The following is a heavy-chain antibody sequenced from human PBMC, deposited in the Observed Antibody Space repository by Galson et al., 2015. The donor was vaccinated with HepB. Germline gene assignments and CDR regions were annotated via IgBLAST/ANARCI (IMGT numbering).Heavy chain of an antibody. D-gene: IGHD4-11*01. J-gene: IGHJ6*02. CDR3: AKSRRDSHYGMDV. Sequence: SLRLSCAASGFTFSSYGMHWVRQAPGKGLEWVAVIWYDGSNKYYADSVKGRFTISRDNSKNTLYLQMNSLRAEDTAVYYCAKSRRDSHYGMDVWGQGTTVTVSS. V-gene: IGHV3-33*06. CDR2: IWYDGSNK. CDR1: GFTFSSYG.